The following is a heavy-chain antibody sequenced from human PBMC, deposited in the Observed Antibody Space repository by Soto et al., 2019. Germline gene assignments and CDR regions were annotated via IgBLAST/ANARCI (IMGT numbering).Heavy chain of an antibody. CDR1: GFTFSSYG. D-gene: IGHD5-12*01. CDR2: ISYDGSNK. J-gene: IGHJ4*02. V-gene: IGHV3-30*03. CDR3: APVGGYNYYFDY. Sequence: GGSLRLSCAASGFTFSSYGMHWVRQAPGKGLEWVAVISYDGSNKYYADSVKGRFTISRDNSKNTLYLQMNSLRAEDTAVYYCAPVGGYNYYFDYWGQVTLVTVSS.